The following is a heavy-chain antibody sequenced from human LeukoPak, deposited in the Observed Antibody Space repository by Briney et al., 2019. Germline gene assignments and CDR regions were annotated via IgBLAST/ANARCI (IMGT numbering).Heavy chain of an antibody. J-gene: IGHJ4*02. CDR1: GDSISNSNYY. Sequence: PSETLSLTCTVSGDSISNSNYYWDWIRQPPGKGLEWIGSFYYSGSTYYTPSLKSRVTISVDTSKNQFSLKLSSVTAADTAVYYCARSGSVAASNYSDYWGQGTLVIVSS. D-gene: IGHD3-10*01. V-gene: IGHV4-39*01. CDR3: ARSGSVAASNYSDY. CDR2: FYYSGST.